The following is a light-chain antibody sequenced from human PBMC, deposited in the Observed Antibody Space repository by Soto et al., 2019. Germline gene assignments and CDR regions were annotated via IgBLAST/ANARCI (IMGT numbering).Light chain of an antibody. CDR3: QQDGSSPRT. CDR1: QSVSSSY. V-gene: IGKV3-20*01. J-gene: IGKJ1*01. CDR2: GAS. Sequence: EIVLTQSPGTLSLSPGERAILSCRASQSVSSSYLAWYRQKPGQAPSLLIYGASSRATGIPDRFSGSGSGTDFTLTISRLEPEDCAVYYCQQDGSSPRTLGQGTKVEMK.